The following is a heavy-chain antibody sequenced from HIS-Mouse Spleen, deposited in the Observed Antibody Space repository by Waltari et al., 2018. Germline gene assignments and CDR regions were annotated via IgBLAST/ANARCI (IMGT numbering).Heavy chain of an antibody. CDR1: GFHFGSYG. D-gene: IGHD2-8*01. J-gene: IGHJ4*02. V-gene: IGHV3-33*06. CDR2: IWYDGSNK. Sequence: QVQLVESGGGVVQPGRSLGLSCAASGFHFGSYGMHWVRQAPGKGLEWVAVIWYDGSNKYYADSVKGRFTISRDNSKNTLYLQMNSLRAEDTAVYYCAKGGLMVYAIGDYWGQGTLVTVSS. CDR3: AKGGLMVYAIGDY.